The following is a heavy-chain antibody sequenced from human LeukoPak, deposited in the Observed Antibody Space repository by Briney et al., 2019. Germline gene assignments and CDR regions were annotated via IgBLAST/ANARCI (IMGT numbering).Heavy chain of an antibody. CDR3: ARAVGPFDY. CDR2: IWYDGSNK. CDR1: GFIFSTYG. J-gene: IGHJ4*02. D-gene: IGHD2-15*01. Sequence: PGGSLRLSCGTSGFIFSTYGMHWVRQAPGKGLEWVAVIWYDGSNKYYADSVKGRFTISRDNSKNTLYLQMNSPRTEDTAVYYCARAVGPFDYWGQGALVTVSS. V-gene: IGHV3-33*01.